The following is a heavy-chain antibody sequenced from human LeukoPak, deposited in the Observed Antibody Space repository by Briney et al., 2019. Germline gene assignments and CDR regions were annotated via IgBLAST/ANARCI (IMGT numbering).Heavy chain of an antibody. Sequence: PGGSLRLSCAASGLIFSDHYMSWIRQAPGKGLEWVSYISTSGSYTNYADSVKGRFTISKDNSKNTLYLQMNSLRAEDTAVYYCARLNLGYGYFLEATKRDYWGQGTLVTVSS. V-gene: IGHV3-11*06. D-gene: IGHD5-18*01. CDR2: ISTSGSYT. CDR3: ARLNLGYGYFLEATKRDY. CDR1: GLIFSDHY. J-gene: IGHJ4*02.